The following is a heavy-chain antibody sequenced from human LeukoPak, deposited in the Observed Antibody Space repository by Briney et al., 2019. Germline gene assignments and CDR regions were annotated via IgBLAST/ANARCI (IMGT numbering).Heavy chain of an antibody. Sequence: SETLSLTCTVSGGSISSYYWSWIRQPAGKGLEWIGRIYSSGSTTYNPSLKSRVTMSVGTSKNQFSLKVTSVTAADTAVYYCARSTVTTSLDYFDYWGQGTLVTVSS. CDR1: GGSISSYY. CDR3: ARSTVTTSLDYFDY. V-gene: IGHV4-4*07. CDR2: IYSSGST. J-gene: IGHJ4*02. D-gene: IGHD4-17*01.